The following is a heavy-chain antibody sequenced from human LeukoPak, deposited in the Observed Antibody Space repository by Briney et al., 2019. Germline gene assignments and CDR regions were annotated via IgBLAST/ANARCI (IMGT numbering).Heavy chain of an antibody. CDR3: ARVTTVTTENYYYYMDV. CDR2: IIPIFGTA. J-gene: IGHJ6*03. V-gene: IGHV1-69*13. CDR1: GGTFSSYA. Sequence: GASVKVSCKASGGTFSSYAISWVRQAPGQGLEWMGGIIPIFGTANYAQKFQGRVTITADESTSTAYMELSSLRSEDTAVYYCARVTTVTTENYYYYMDVWGKGTTVTVSS. D-gene: IGHD4-11*01.